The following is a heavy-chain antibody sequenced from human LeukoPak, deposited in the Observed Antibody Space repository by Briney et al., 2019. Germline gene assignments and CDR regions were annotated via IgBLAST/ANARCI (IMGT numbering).Heavy chain of an antibody. J-gene: IGHJ6*03. CDR1: GFTFGSYS. CDR2: ISSSSSTI. D-gene: IGHD3-10*01. Sequence: GGSLRLSCAASGFTFGSYSMIWVRQAPGKGLEWVSYISSSSSTIYYADSVKGRFTISRDNAKNSLYLQMNSLRAEDTAVYYCARDRPMVRGVIAQYYYYYMDVWGKGTTVTISS. CDR3: ARDRPMVRGVIAQYYYYYMDV. V-gene: IGHV3-48*01.